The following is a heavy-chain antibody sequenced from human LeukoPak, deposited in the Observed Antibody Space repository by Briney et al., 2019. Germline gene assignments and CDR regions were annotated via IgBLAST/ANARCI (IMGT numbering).Heavy chain of an antibody. D-gene: IGHD3-16*01. CDR3: SRGPGGIYYAMDV. Sequence: GESLKISGKGSGYSFTSYWISGARQMPGKCVEGKGRIYPSDCYTNYSPSFQGHVTISADKSISTAYLQWSSLKASDTAVYYCSRGPGGIYYAMDVWGQGTTVTVSS. J-gene: IGHJ6*02. CDR2: IYPSDCYT. CDR1: GYSFTSYW. V-gene: IGHV5-10-1*01.